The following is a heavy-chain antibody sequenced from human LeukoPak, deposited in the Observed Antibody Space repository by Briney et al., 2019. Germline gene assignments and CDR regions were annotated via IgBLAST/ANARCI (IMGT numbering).Heavy chain of an antibody. D-gene: IGHD2-2*01. CDR3: ARSVERYCSSTSCYAGYYYGMDV. Sequence: PSETLSLTCTVSGGSISSYYWSWIRQPAGKGLEWIGRIYTGGSTNYNPSLKSRVTMSVDTSKNQFSLKLSSVTAADTAVYYCARSVERYCSSTSCYAGYYYGMDVWGQGTTVTVSS. J-gene: IGHJ6*02. V-gene: IGHV4-4*07. CDR2: IYTGGST. CDR1: GGSISSYY.